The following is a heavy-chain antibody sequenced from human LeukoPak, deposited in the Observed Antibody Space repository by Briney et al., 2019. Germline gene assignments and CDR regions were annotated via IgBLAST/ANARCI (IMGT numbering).Heavy chain of an antibody. CDR1: GFTFSSYW. Sequence: PGGSLRLSCAASGFTFSSYWVSWVRQAPGKGLEWVANIKQDGSEKYFVDSVRGRFTISRDNAKNLLYLQMNSLRDEDTAVYYCARGDSSGPDYYYYMDVWGKGTTVTISS. CDR2: IKQDGSEK. V-gene: IGHV3-7*01. D-gene: IGHD6-19*01. J-gene: IGHJ6*03. CDR3: ARGDSSGPDYYYYMDV.